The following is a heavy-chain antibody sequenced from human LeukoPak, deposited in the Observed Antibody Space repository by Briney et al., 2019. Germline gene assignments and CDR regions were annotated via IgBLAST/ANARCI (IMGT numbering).Heavy chain of an antibody. CDR2: INTCNDNT. Sequence: GASVKVSCKASGYTFTTYPMYWVRQAPGQRLEWMGWINTCNDNTKYSQKFHDRITITTDTSASTAYMELSSLRSEDTAVYYCARDRGGATYFDSWGHGTLVTVSS. V-gene: IGHV1-3*04. CDR1: GYTFTTYP. CDR3: ARDRGGATYFDS. D-gene: IGHD1-26*01. J-gene: IGHJ4*01.